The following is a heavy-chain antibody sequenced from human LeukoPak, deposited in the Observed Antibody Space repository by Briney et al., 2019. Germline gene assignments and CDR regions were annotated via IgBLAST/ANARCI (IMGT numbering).Heavy chain of an antibody. CDR2: TSSSISTI. Sequence: GGSLRLSCAASGFTFSKYSMNWVRQAPGKGLEWISYTSSSISTIFYADSVKGRFAISRDNAANSVYLQMNSLRAEDTAVYYCARNDDTNEYPFYFAYWGQGILVTVSS. J-gene: IGHJ4*02. V-gene: IGHV3-48*04. CDR3: ARNDDTNEYPFYFAY. CDR1: GFTFSKYS. D-gene: IGHD2-8*01.